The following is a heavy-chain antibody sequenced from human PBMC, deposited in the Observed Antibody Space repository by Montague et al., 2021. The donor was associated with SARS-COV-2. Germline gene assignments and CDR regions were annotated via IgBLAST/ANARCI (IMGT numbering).Heavy chain of an antibody. V-gene: IGHV4-59*12. J-gene: IGHJ6*02. CDR2: IFRSGAT. CDR1: GDSISDYY. D-gene: IGHD3-10*01. CDR3: ARVRYYGSGTSLGMDV. Sequence: SETLSLTCTVSGDSISDYYWSWIRQPPGMGLEWIGYIFRSGATNYNPPLKSRVIISLDTSKSRFSLKLSSVTAADTAVYYCARVRYYGSGTSLGMDVWGQGTTVTVSS.